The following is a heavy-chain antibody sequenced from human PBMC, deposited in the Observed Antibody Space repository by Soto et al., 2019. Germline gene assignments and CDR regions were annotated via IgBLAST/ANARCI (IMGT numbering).Heavy chain of an antibody. CDR1: GYTFTHFY. CDR2: ISPPNFNT. Sequence: VSVKVVCKASGYTFTHFYITRVRQDHGQGLYSMGAISPPNFNTNFARKFQGRVTLTTDATTNTAYMEQRSLTSDDSAVYYCARDEGWYDIWPGYCKAHHLDFWAEAVLVTVSS. J-gene: IGHJ4*02. V-gene: IGHV1-18*01. CDR3: ARDEGWYDIWPGYCKAHHLDF. D-gene: IGHD3-9*01.